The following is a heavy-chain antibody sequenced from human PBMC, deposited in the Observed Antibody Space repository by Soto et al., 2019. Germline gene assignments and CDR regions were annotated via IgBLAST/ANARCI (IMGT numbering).Heavy chain of an antibody. CDR1: GFTFGDYA. CDR3: TRGPGYSFTYYYYGMDV. D-gene: IGHD5-18*01. CDR2: IRSKAYGGTT. Sequence: QPGGSLRLSCTASGFTFGDYAMSWVRQAPGKGLEWVGFIRSKAYGGTTEYAASVKGRFTISRDDSKSIAYLQMNSLKTEDTAVYYCTRGPGYSFTYYYYGMDVWGQGTTVTVSS. J-gene: IGHJ6*02. V-gene: IGHV3-49*04.